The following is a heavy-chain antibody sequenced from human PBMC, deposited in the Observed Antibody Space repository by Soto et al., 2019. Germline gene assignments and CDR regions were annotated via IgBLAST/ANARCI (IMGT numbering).Heavy chain of an antibody. CDR2: ILVDGRT. CDR3: AKATATGGGAFDI. CDR1: GFICGSFD. J-gene: IGHJ3*02. V-gene: IGHV3-23*01. Sequence: GGSLRLSFAASGFICGSFDMSWVRQAPGKGLEWVSTILVDGRTFYVDSVKGRFTISRDSSQNTVYLQMNSLTAGDTALYYCAKATATGGGAFDICGQGTRVTVSS. D-gene: IGHD2-8*02.